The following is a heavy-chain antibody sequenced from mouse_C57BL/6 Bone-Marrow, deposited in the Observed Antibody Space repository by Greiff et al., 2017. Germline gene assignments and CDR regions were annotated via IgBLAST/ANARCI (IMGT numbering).Heavy chain of an antibody. J-gene: IGHJ1*03. CDR1: GYTFTSYD. Sequence: QVQLQQSGPELVKPGASVKLSCKASGYTFTSYDINWVKQRPGQGLEWIGWIYPRDGSTKYNEKFKGKATLTVDTSSSTAYMELHSLTSEDSAVYCCARLEFDGSIGDWYFDVWGTGTTVTVSS. V-gene: IGHV1-85*01. D-gene: IGHD1-1*01. CDR3: ARLEFDGSIGDWYFDV. CDR2: IYPRDGST.